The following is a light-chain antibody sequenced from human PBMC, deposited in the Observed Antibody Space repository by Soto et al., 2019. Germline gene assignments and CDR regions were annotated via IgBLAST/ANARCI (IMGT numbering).Light chain of an antibody. Sequence: QSVLTQPASVSGSPGQSITISCTGTSSDVGSYNLVSWYQQHPNTAPKLIIYEGNKRPSGVSNRFSGSKSGNTASLTISGLQADDEGDYFCCSYAGSAGSDTFVVFGGGTKLTVL. V-gene: IGLV2-23*01. CDR1: SSDVGSYNL. CDR2: EGN. CDR3: CSYAGSAGSDTFVV. J-gene: IGLJ2*01.